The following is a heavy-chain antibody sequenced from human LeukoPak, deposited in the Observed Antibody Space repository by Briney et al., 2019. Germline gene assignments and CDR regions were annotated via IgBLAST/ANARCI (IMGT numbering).Heavy chain of an antibody. CDR1: VGSFSGYY. D-gene: IGHD3-10*01. CDR2: INHSGST. CDR3: ARGYYGSGSHCCHMDV. Sequence: TSETLSLTCAVYVGSFSGYYWSWVRQPPEKGLEWIGEINHSGSTNYNSSLKSRVTISVDTSKNQFSLKLSSVTAADTAVYYCARGYYGSGSHCCHMDVWGKGTTITVS. J-gene: IGHJ6*03. V-gene: IGHV4-34*01.